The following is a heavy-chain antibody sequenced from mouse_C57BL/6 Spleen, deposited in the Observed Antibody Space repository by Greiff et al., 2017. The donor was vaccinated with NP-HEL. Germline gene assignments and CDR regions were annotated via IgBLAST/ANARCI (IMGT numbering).Heavy chain of an antibody. CDR3: ARNYGSSYGLWFAY. CDR2: IDPNSGGT. Sequence: QVQLQQSGAELVKPGASVKLSCKASGYTFTSYWMHWVKQRPGRGLEWIGRIDPNSGGTKYNEKFKSKATLTVDKPSSTAYMQLSSLTSEDSAVYYCARNYGSSYGLWFAYWGQGTLVTVSA. J-gene: IGHJ3*01. D-gene: IGHD1-1*01. CDR1: GYTFTSYW. V-gene: IGHV1-72*01.